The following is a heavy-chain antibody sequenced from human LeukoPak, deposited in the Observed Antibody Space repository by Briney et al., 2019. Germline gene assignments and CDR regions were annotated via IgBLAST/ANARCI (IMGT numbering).Heavy chain of an antibody. D-gene: IGHD2-15*01. CDR1: GFTFSSYA. Sequence: GRSLRLSCAASGFTFSSYAMHWVRQAPGKGLEWVANIKQDGSEKYYVASVKGRFTISRDNAKNSLYLQMNSLRAEDTAVYYCARDLGPYTPWDYWGQGTLVTVSS. J-gene: IGHJ4*02. V-gene: IGHV3-7*01. CDR2: IKQDGSEK. CDR3: ARDLGPYTPWDY.